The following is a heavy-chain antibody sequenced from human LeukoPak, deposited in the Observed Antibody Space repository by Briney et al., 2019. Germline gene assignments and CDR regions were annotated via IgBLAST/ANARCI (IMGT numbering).Heavy chain of an antibody. CDR3: VRDFLGESGAGGY. D-gene: IGHD3-10*01. Sequence: GGSLRLSCATSTFTFSSYTMNWVRQAPGKGLEWVSSISPSGNSKYHADSVKGRFTISRDIAENSLYMQMNSLRAEDTGVYYCVRDFLGESGAGGYWGQGTLVTVSS. CDR1: TFTFSSYT. V-gene: IGHV3-21*01. CDR2: ISPSGNSK. J-gene: IGHJ4*02.